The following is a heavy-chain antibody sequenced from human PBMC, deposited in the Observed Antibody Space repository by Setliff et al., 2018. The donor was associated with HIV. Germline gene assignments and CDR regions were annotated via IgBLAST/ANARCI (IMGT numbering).Heavy chain of an antibody. CDR1: GASTRTGSYY. Sequence: TSETLSLTCTVSGASTRTGSYYWGWIRQPPGKGLEWIGTIYYSGTTYYNPSVKSRVTISVDTSKNQFSLNLTSVTATDTAVYYCASRPYSYDYSGRVFDFWGQGALVTVSS. CDR2: IYYSGTT. CDR3: ASRPYSYDYSGRVFDF. V-gene: IGHV4-39*01. D-gene: IGHD3-22*01. J-gene: IGHJ4*02.